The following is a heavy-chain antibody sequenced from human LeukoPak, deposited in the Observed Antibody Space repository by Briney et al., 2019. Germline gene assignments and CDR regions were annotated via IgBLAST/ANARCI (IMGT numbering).Heavy chain of an antibody. J-gene: IGHJ2*01. CDR1: GYTFTSYY. CDR2: INPSGGST. D-gene: IGHD2-21*02. CDR3: ARDRGSKRVAYCGGDCYIGYFDL. Sequence: ASVRVSCKASGYTFTSYYMHWVRQAPGQGLEWMGIINPSGGSTSYAQKFQGRVTMTRDTSTSTVYMELSSLRSEDTAVYYCARDRGSKRVAYCGGDCYIGYFDLWGRGTLVTVSS. V-gene: IGHV1-46*01.